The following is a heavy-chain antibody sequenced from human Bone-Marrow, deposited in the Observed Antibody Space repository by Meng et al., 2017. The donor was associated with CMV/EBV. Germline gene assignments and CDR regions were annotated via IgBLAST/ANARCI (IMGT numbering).Heavy chain of an antibody. J-gene: IGHJ4*02. Sequence: GESLKISWAAPGFTFDDYAMHWVRPAPGKGLEWVSLISWDGGSSYYADSVKGRFTITRDKSKNTLYLQMNSLRAEDTALYYCAKDISGVAVAGADYWGQGTLVTVSS. D-gene: IGHD6-19*01. V-gene: IGHV3-43D*03. CDR2: ISWDGGSS. CDR3: AKDISGVAVAGADY. CDR1: GFTFDDYA.